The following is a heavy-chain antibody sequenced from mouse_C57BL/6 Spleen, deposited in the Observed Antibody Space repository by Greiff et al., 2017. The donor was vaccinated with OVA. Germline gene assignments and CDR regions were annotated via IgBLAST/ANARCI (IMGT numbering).Heavy chain of an antibody. CDR2: INPGSGGT. J-gene: IGHJ2*01. CDR1: GYAFTNYL. D-gene: IGHD2-5*01. CDR3: AIYSNYGY. V-gene: IGHV1-54*01. Sequence: QVQLQQSGAELVRPGTSVKVSCKASGYAFTNYLIEWVKQRPGQGLEWIGVINPGSGGTNYNEKFKGKATLTADKYSSTAYMQLSSLTSADSAVYFCAIYSNYGYWGQGTTLTVSS.